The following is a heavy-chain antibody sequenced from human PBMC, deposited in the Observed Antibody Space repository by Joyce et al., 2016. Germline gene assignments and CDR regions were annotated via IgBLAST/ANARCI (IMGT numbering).Heavy chain of an antibody. J-gene: IGHJ1*01. CDR2: IRDKGLGETT. Sequence: EVQLVESGGGLVQPGRSLRLSCTGSGFTFGDYTLSWGRQAPGKGLEWVGYIRDKGLGETTEYAASVEGRFTIARDDSKSIVYLQMNSLKTEDTAVYYCATNAYCDRACFKYFQFWGRGTQVTVSS. V-gene: IGHV3-49*04. CDR1: GFTFGDYT. CDR3: ATNAYCDRACFKYFQF. D-gene: IGHD2-21*01.